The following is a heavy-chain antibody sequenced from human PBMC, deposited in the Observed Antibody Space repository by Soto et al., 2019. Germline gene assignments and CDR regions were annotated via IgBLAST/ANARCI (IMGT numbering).Heavy chain of an antibody. D-gene: IGHD6-13*01. J-gene: IGHJ4*02. CDR1: GYTFTSYG. CDR2: INPYNGNT. V-gene: IGHV1-18*01. CDR3: ARNDSRPQDFDY. Sequence: QVQLVQSGAEVKKPGASVKVSCKASGYTFTSYGITWVRQAPGQGLEWMGWINPYNGNTNYAQKLQGRVTMTTYTATNTAYMELRSLRSDDTAVYYCARNDSRPQDFDYWGQGTLVSVSS.